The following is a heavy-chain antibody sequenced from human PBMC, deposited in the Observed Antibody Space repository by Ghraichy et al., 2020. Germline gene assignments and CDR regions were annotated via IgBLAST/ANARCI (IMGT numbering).Heavy chain of an antibody. V-gene: IGHV4-34*01. J-gene: IGHJ4*02. Sequence: SETLSLTCAVYGGSFSGYYWSWIRQPPGKGLEWIGEINHSGSTNYNPSLKSRVTISVDTSKNQFSLKLSSVTAADTAVYYCARVGVGATTYYFDYWGQGTLVTVSS. CDR1: GGSFSGYY. D-gene: IGHD1-26*01. CDR3: ARVGVGATTYYFDY. CDR2: INHSGST.